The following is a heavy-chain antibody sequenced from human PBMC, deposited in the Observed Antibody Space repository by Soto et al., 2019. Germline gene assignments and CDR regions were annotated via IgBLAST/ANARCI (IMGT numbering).Heavy chain of an antibody. D-gene: IGHD1-1*01. Sequence: GGSLRLSCAASGFTLSRYWVHWVRQVPGKGLVWVSRINPDGSTTNYADSVKGRFTVSRDNAKNTVYLHMNSLRAEDTAVYYCTRDTTGPDDHWGQGALVTVSS. CDR3: TRDTTGPDDH. CDR2: INPDGSTT. J-gene: IGHJ4*02. V-gene: IGHV3-74*01. CDR1: GFTLSRYW.